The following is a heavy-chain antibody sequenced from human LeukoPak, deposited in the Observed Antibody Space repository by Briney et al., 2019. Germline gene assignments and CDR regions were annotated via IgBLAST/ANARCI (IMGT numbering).Heavy chain of an antibody. Sequence: SETLSLTCSVSGVSIGSGIYSWRWIRQPPGKGLEWIGYIFHTGSTSYNPSLKSRVTISVHTSKNQFSLKLSSVTAADTAMYYCVRDGDYYDSGGYGNIWGQGTLVTVSS. D-gene: IGHD3-22*01. V-gene: IGHV4-30-2*01. CDR3: VRDGDYYDSGGYGNI. CDR2: IFHTGST. CDR1: GVSIGSGIYS. J-gene: IGHJ4*02.